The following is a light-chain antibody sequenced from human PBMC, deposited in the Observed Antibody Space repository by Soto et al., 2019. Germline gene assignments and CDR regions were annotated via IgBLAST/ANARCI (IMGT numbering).Light chain of an antibody. CDR1: QSVLFANTNNR. CDR3: QQYYDIPWT. V-gene: IGKV4-1*01. CDR2: WAS. J-gene: IGKJ1*01. Sequence: DIVVTQSPDSLAVSPGERATINCKSSQSVLFANTNNRLAWYQQKPGQPPKLLLYWASTRESGVPDRFSGSGSGTDFTLTISSLQAEDVAVYYCQQYYDIPWTFGQGTRVEIK.